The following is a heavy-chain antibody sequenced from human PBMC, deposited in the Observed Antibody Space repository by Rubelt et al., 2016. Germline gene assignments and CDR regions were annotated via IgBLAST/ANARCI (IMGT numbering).Heavy chain of an antibody. CDR3: ARDAPDGSGPFDY. Sequence: EVQLLASGGGLVQLGGSLRLSCAASGFTFSRYAVSWVRQAPGKGLECVSFIYIAGSTSHADSVRGRLSISRDNSMKPLYLRRNRLRAEDTAMYYCARDAPDGSGPFDYWGQGTLVTVSS. CDR2: IYIAGST. D-gene: IGHD5-24*01. V-gene: IGHV3-23*03. CDR1: GFTFSRYA. J-gene: IGHJ4*02.